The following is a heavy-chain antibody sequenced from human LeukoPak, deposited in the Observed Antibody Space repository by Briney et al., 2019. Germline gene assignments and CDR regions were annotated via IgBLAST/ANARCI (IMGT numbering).Heavy chain of an antibody. Sequence: VASVKVSCKASGYTFTSYDINWVRQATGQGLEWMGWMNPNSGNTGYAQKFQGRVTMTRNTSISTAYMELSSLRSEDTAVYYCARGGYSSGWYWLYNYYFDYWGQGTLVAVSS. V-gene: IGHV1-8*01. CDR3: ARGGYSSGWYWLYNYYFDY. D-gene: IGHD6-19*01. J-gene: IGHJ4*02. CDR1: GYTFTSYD. CDR2: MNPNSGNT.